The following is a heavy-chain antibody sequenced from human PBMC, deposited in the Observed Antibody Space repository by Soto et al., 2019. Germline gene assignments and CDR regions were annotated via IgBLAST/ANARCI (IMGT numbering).Heavy chain of an antibody. CDR3: ARLGRTTLRYYYMDV. D-gene: IGHD1-1*01. CDR1: GGSISSSWYY. Sequence: FETLSHTRTVSGGSISSSWYYLGLIPQPPGKGLQWIGSIYYSGTTYYNPSLKSRVTIFVDTSKNQFSLKLSSVTAADTAVYYCARLGRTTLRYYYMDVWGKGTTVTVSS. J-gene: IGHJ6*03. CDR2: IYYSGTT. V-gene: IGHV4-39*01.